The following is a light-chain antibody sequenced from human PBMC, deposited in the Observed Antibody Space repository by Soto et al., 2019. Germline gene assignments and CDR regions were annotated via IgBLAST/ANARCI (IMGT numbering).Light chain of an antibody. Sequence: QSVLTQSSSASASLGSSVKLTCTLSSGHSSYIIAWHQQQPGKAPRYLMKLEGSGSYNKGSGVPDRFSGSSSGADRYLTISNLRFEDEADYYCETSDSNTRVFGGGTKLPVL. CDR1: SGHSSYI. J-gene: IGLJ3*02. V-gene: IGLV4-60*02. CDR2: LEGSGSY. CDR3: ETSDSNTRV.